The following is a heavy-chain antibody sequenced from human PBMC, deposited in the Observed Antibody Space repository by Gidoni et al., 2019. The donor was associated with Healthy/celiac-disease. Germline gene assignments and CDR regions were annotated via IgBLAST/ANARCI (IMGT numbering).Heavy chain of an antibody. V-gene: IGHV1-69*01. CDR1: GGTFSSYA. D-gene: IGHD3-3*01. CDR3: ARDSPSKGPLFGVVGDRSNWYFDL. CDR2: IIPIFGTA. J-gene: IGHJ2*01. Sequence: QVQLVQSGAEVKKPGSSVKVSCKASGGTFSSYAISWVRQAPGQGLEWMGGIIPIFGTANYAQKFQGRVTITADESTSTAYMELSSLRSEDTAVYYCARDSPSKGPLFGVVGDRSNWYFDLWGRGTLVTVSS.